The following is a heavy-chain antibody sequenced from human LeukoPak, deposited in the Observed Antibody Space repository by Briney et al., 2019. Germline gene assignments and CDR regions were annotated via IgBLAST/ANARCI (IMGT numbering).Heavy chain of an antibody. CDR2: IYHSGST. D-gene: IGHD2-21*02. CDR1: GGSISSGGYS. J-gene: IGHJ6*02. Sequence: SQTLSLTCAVSGGSISSGGYSWSWIRQPPGKGLEWIGYIYHSGSTYYNPSLKSRVTISVDRSKNQFSLKLSSVTAADTAVYYCARAYCGGDCYSGYYYYYGMDVWGQGTTVTVSS. V-gene: IGHV4-30-2*01. CDR3: ARAYCGGDCYSGYYYYYGMDV.